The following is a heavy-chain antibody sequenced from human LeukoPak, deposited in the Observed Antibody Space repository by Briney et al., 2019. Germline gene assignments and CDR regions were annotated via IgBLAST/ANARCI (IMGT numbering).Heavy chain of an antibody. CDR1: GFTFSSYA. CDR2: ISYDGSNK. J-gene: IGHJ4*02. V-gene: IGHV3-30-3*01. D-gene: IGHD4-17*01. CDR3: AKDRGALTTVTRYYFDY. Sequence: PGGSLRLSCAASGFTFSSYALHWVRQAPGKGLEWVAVISYDGSNKYYADSVKGRFTISRDNFKNTLYLQMNSLRAEDTAVYYCAKDRGALTTVTRYYFDYWGQGTLVTVSS.